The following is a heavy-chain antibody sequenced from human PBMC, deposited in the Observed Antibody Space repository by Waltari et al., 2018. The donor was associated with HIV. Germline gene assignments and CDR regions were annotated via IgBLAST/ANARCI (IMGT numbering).Heavy chain of an antibody. V-gene: IGHV4-39*01. CDR3: ARAVQGYCSGGSCENYFDY. CDR1: GGSISSSSSY. J-gene: IGHJ4*02. CDR2: IYYSGSI. Sequence: QLQLQASGPGLVKPSEPLSLNCTVSGGSISSSSSYWGWIRQPPGKGLEWIGSIYYSGSIYYNPSLKSRVTISVDTSKNQFSLKLSSVTAADTAVYYCARAVQGYCSGGSCENYFDYWGQGTLVTVSS. D-gene: IGHD2-15*01.